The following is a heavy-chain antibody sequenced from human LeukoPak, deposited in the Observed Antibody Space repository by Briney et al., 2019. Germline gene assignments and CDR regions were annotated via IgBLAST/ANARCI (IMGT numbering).Heavy chain of an antibody. Sequence: GGSLRLSCAASGFTFSSYAMSWVRQAPGKGLEWVSAISGSGGSTYYADSEKGRFTISRDNSKNTLYLQMNSLRAEDPAVYYCAKSSNSFGSLDYWGQGTLGTVSS. CDR1: GFTFSSYA. D-gene: IGHD3-3*01. CDR3: AKSSNSFGSLDY. CDR2: ISGSGGST. J-gene: IGHJ4*02. V-gene: IGHV3-23*01.